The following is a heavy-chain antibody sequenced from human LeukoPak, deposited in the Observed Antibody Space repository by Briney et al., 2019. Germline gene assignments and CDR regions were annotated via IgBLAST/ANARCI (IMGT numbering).Heavy chain of an antibody. CDR3: ARDQYYYDGSAYFLGAFDI. CDR2: MYASGST. Sequence: PSETLSLTCTVSGGFISSGSYFWSWIRQSAGKGLEWIGRMYASGSTNYNRSLKSRVTISVDTSKNQFSLKLSSVTAADTAVYYCARDQYYYDGSAYFLGAFDIWGQGTMVTVSS. J-gene: IGHJ3*02. V-gene: IGHV4-61*02. CDR1: GGFISSGSYF. D-gene: IGHD3-22*01.